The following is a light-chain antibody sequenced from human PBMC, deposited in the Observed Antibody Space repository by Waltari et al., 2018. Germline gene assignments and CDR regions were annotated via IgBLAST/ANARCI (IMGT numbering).Light chain of an antibody. CDR3: AAWDDTLSHWV. Sequence: QSVLTQPPSASGTPGQRVTISCSGSSSNIGHNYVYWYQQPPGTAPKLLIFSNTQRPSGVRDRFSGSKSGTSASLAISGLRSEDEGDYYCAAWDDTLSHWVFGGGTKLTVL. J-gene: IGLJ3*02. V-gene: IGLV1-47*01. CDR2: SNT. CDR1: SSNIGHNY.